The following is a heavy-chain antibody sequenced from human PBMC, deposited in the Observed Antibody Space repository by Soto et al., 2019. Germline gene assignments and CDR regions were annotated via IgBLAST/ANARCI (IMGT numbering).Heavy chain of an antibody. J-gene: IGHJ6*02. CDR3: ARDRFPTRMDV. CDR1: GFTVSSNY. Sequence: EVQLVESGGGLVQPGGSLRLSCAASGFTVSSNYMSLVRQAPGKGLVWVSVIDSGGSTYYADSVKSRFTISRDKSKNTLYLQMNSLRAEDKTVYYGARDRFPTRMDVWGQGTTVTVSS. CDR2: IDSGGST. V-gene: IGHV3-66*01.